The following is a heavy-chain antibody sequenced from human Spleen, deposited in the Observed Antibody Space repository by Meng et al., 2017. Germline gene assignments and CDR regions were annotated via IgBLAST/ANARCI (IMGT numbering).Heavy chain of an antibody. CDR3: ARDRGATDTNDY. Sequence: GESLKISCAASGFTFSTYGMSWVRQAPGKGLEWVSGISGSGDNTHYADSVKGRFTISRDNSKNTLYLQMNSLRAEDTAVYYCARDRGATDTNDYWGQGTLVTVSS. V-gene: IGHV3-23*01. CDR1: GFTFSTYG. D-gene: IGHD3-10*01. J-gene: IGHJ4*02. CDR2: ISGSGDNT.